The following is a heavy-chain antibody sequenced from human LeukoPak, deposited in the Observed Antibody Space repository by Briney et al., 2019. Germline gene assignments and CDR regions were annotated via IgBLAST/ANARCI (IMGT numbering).Heavy chain of an antibody. D-gene: IGHD3-22*01. V-gene: IGHV1-18*01. Sequence: ASVKVSCKASGYTFTSYGISWVRQAPGQGLEWMGWISAYNGNTNYAQKLQGRVTMTTYTSTSTAYMELRSMRSDDTAVYYCARRAYYDSSGYLYYYYYYGMDVWGQGATVTVSS. CDR1: GYTFTSYG. CDR3: ARRAYYDSSGYLYYYYYYGMDV. CDR2: ISAYNGNT. J-gene: IGHJ6*02.